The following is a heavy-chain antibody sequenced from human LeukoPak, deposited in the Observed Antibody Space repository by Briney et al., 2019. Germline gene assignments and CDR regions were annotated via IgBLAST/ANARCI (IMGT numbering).Heavy chain of an antibody. CDR1: GFTFSDYY. D-gene: IGHD3-16*02. CDR2: ISSSGSTI. CDR3: ARENYDYVWGSYRPIGY. J-gene: IGHJ4*02. V-gene: IGHV3-11*01. Sequence: GGSLRLSCAASGFTFSDYYMSWIRQAPGKGLEWVSYISSSGSTIYYADSVKGRFTISRDNAKNSLYLQMNSLRAEDTAVYYCARENYDYVWGSYRPIGYWGQGTLVTVSS.